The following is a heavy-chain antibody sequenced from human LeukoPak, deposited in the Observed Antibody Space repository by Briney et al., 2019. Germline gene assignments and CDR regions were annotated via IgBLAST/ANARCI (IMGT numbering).Heavy chain of an antibody. Sequence: PGGSLRLSCAASGFTFSSYDMSWVRQAPGKGLEWVSGVNGRGGSTYYADSVKGRFTISRDNSKNTLYLQMNSLRAEDTAVYYCAKDRGSLRFLEWSDAFDIWGQGTMVTVSS. CDR2: VNGRGGST. J-gene: IGHJ3*02. V-gene: IGHV3-23*01. CDR1: GFTFSSYD. CDR3: AKDRGSLRFLEWSDAFDI. D-gene: IGHD3-3*01.